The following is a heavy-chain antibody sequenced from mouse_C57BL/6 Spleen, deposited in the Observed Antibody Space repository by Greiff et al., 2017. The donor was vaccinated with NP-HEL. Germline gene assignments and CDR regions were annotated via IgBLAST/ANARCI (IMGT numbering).Heavy chain of an antibody. CDR2: IDPPDSYT. J-gene: IGHJ4*01. CDR1: GYTFTSYW. V-gene: IGHV1-50*01. CDR3: ARNILLRGMDY. Sequence: QVQLQQPGAELVKPGASVKLSCKASGYTFTSYWMQWVKQRPGQGLEWIGEIDPPDSYTNYNQKFKGKATLTVDTSSSTAYMQLSSLTSEDFAVYYCARNILLRGMDYWGQGTSVTVSS. D-gene: IGHD1-1*01.